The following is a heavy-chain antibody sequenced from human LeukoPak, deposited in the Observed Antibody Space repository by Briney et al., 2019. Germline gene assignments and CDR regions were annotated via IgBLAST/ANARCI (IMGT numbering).Heavy chain of an antibody. CDR3: ARGLQRFDY. V-gene: IGHV3-53*01. CDR1: GFTFSGYW. CDR2: IYSGGST. Sequence: GGSLRLSCAASGFTFSGYWMSWVRQVPGKGLEWVSVIYSGGSTYYADSVKGRFTISRDNSKNTLYLQMNSLRAEDTAVYYCARGLQRFDYWGQGTLVTVSS. D-gene: IGHD2-15*01. J-gene: IGHJ4*02.